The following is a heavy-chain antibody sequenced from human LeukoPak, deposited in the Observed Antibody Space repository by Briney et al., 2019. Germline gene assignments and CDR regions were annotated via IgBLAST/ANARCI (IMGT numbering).Heavy chain of an antibody. CDR2: ISYDGSNK. J-gene: IGHJ4*02. CDR3: AKDYYDSSGYSVLDY. Sequence: GRSLRLSCAASGFTFSSYGMHWVRQAPGKGLEWVAVISYDGSNKYYADSVKGRFTISRDNSKNTLYLQMNSLRVEDTAVYYCAKDYYDSSGYSVLDYWGQGTLVTVSS. CDR1: GFTFSSYG. D-gene: IGHD3-22*01. V-gene: IGHV3-30*18.